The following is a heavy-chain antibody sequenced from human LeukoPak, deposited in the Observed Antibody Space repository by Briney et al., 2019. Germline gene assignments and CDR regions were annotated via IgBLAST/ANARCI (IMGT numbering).Heavy chain of an antibody. D-gene: IGHD2-15*01. CDR3: ARVFRRDGYFDY. V-gene: IGHV4-59*01. J-gene: IGHJ4*02. Sequence: SEARYLTCNGPGGSITEYYWSWIRQPPGKGLEWIGYIFYTGNTNYNPSLKSRVTISVDASKNQFSLQLSSVTAADTAVYCCARVFRRDGYFDYWGQGTLVTVSS. CDR1: GGSITEYY. CDR2: IFYTGNT.